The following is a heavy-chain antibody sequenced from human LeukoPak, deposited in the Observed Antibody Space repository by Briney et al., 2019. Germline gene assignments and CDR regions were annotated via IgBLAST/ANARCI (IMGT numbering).Heavy chain of an antibody. CDR3: ARTGSGGHLDI. CDR2: INGDGTST. D-gene: IGHD2-15*01. Sequence: GGSLRLSCAASGFTFSNHWLHWVRQAPGKGLVWVSRINGDGTSTIYADSVKGRFTISRDNAKSTVYLQMNSLRAEDTAVYYCARTGSGGHLDIWGQGTMVTVSS. CDR1: GFTFSNHW. V-gene: IGHV3-74*01. J-gene: IGHJ3*02.